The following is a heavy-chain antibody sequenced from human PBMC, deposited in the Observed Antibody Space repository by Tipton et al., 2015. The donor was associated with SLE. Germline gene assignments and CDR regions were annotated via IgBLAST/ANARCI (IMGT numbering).Heavy chain of an antibody. Sequence: LSLTCTVSGGSISSHYWSWIRQPPGKGLEWIGEINHSGSTNYNPSLKSRVTISVDTSKNQFSLKLSSVTAADTAVYYCARARDSSGRDYWGQGTLVTVSS. J-gene: IGHJ4*02. D-gene: IGHD6-19*01. CDR1: GGSISSHY. V-gene: IGHV4-34*01. CDR2: INHSGST. CDR3: ARARDSSGRDY.